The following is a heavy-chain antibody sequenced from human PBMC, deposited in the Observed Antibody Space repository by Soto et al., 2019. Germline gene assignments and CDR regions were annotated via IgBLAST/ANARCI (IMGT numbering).Heavy chain of an antibody. Sequence: SETLSLTCTVSGGSISSYYWSWIRQPPGKGLEWIGYIYYSGSTNYNPSLKSRVTISVDTSKNQFSLKLSSVTAADTAVYYCARDRRDVYYYFDYWGQGTLVTVSS. CDR2: IYYSGST. V-gene: IGHV4-59*01. D-gene: IGHD2-21*01. CDR1: GGSISSYY. CDR3: ARDRRDVYYYFDY. J-gene: IGHJ4*02.